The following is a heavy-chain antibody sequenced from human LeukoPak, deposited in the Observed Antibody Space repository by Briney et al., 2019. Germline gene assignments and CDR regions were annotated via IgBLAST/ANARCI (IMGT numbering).Heavy chain of an antibody. Sequence: SETLSLTCTVSGCSISSYYWSWIRQPPGKGLEWIGYIYYSRSTNYNPSLKSRVTISVDTSKNQFSLKVSAVTAADTAVYYCARGSADSFDWLSWGQGTLVTVSS. J-gene: IGHJ4*02. CDR3: ARGSADSFDWLS. CDR2: IYYSRST. V-gene: IGHV4-59*01. D-gene: IGHD3-9*01. CDR1: GCSISSYY.